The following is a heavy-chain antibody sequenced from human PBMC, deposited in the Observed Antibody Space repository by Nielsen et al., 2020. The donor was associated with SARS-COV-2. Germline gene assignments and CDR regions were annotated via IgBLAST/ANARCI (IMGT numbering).Heavy chain of an antibody. CDR2: IKQDGSEK. CDR1: GFTFSSYW. J-gene: IGHJ4*02. CDR3: ARSEDLWFGELPYY. D-gene: IGHD3-10*01. Sequence: GESLKISCAASGFTFSSYWMSWVRQAPGKGLEWVANIKQDGSEKYYVDSVKGRFTISRDNAKNSLYLQTNSLRAEDTAVYYCARSEDLWFGELPYYWGQGTLVTVSS. V-gene: IGHV3-7*01.